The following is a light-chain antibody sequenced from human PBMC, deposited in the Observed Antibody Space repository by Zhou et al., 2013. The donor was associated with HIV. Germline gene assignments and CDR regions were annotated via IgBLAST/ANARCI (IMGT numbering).Light chain of an antibody. Sequence: DIQMTQSPSSLSASVGDRVTITCQASHDISNYLNWYQQKPGKAPNLLIYDASNLETGVPSRFSGSGSGTHFALTISSLQPDDFAIYYCQQSYTTPWTFGQGTKVEI. CDR1: HDISNY. V-gene: IGKV1-39*01. CDR3: QQSYTTPWT. J-gene: IGKJ1*01. CDR2: DAS.